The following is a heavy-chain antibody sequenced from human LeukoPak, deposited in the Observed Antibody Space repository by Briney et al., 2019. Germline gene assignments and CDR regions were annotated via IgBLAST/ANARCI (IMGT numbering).Heavy chain of an antibody. CDR2: IYYSGST. D-gene: IGHD1-7*01. Sequence: SETLSLTCTVSGGSISSSSYYWGWIRQPPGKGLEWIGSIYYSGSTHYNPSLKSRVTISVDTSKNQFSLKLSSVTAADTAVYYCARMEEEDNWNYVPTYYFDYWAREPWSPSPQ. J-gene: IGHJ4*02. CDR3: ARMEEEDNWNYVPTYYFDY. CDR1: GGSISSSSYY. V-gene: IGHV4-39*07.